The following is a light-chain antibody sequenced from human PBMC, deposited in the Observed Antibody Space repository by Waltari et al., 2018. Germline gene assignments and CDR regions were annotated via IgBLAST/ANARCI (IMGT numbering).Light chain of an antibody. Sequence: IVLTQSPGTLSLSPGDTGTLSCRASQSLSSSYLAWYQQRPGQAPRLLIYGSSNRATGIPDMFSGSGSGTHFTLSISGLEPEDSAVYYCQQFGSSPRGTFGQGTKLEIK. CDR1: QSLSSSY. CDR3: QQFGSSPRGT. CDR2: GSS. V-gene: IGKV3-20*01. J-gene: IGKJ2*01.